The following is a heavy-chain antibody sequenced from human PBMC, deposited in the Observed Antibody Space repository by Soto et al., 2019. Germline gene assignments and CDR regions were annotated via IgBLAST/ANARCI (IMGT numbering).Heavy chain of an antibody. CDR1: GVSISGYY. CDR2: IYHSGST. J-gene: IGHJ5*02. Sequence: PSETLSLTCTVSGVSISGYYWSWIRQPPGKGLEWIGYIYHSGSTYYNPSLKSRVTISVDRSKNQFSLKLSSVTAADTAVYYCARVPSPWGQGTLVTVSS. V-gene: IGHV4-30-2*01. CDR3: ARVPSP.